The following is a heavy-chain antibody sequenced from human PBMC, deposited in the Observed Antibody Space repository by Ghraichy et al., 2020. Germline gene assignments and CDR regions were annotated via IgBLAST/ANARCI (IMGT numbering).Heavy chain of an antibody. V-gene: IGHV4-39*01. J-gene: IGHJ6*03. Sequence: SETLSLTCTVSGGSISSSSYYWGWIRQPPGKGLEWIGSIYYSGSTYYNPSLKSRVTISVDTSKNQFSLKLSSVTAADTAVYYCARLSPFPWDLNYYYYMDVWGKGTTVTVSS. CDR1: GGSISSSSYY. CDR3: ARLSPFPWDLNYYYYMDV. CDR2: IYYSGST. D-gene: IGHD1-26*01.